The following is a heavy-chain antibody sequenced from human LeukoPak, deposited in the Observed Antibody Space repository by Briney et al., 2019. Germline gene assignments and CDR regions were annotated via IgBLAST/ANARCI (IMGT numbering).Heavy chain of an antibody. J-gene: IGHJ4*02. D-gene: IGHD3-22*01. CDR2: ISYDGSNK. Sequence: GGSLRLSCAASGFTFSSYAMHWVRQAPGKGLEWVAVISYDGSNKYYADSVKGRFTISRDNSKNTLYLQMNSLRAEDTAVYYCARDYYYDSSGHFDYWGQGTLVTVSS. CDR1: GFTFSSYA. CDR3: ARDYYYDSSGHFDY. V-gene: IGHV3-30-3*01.